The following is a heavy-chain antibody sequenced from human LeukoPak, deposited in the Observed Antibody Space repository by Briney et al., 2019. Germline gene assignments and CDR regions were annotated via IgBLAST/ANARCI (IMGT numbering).Heavy chain of an antibody. CDR1: GGSISSNSYY. CDR2: IYYSGST. CDR3: ARARSRLASGSYDQGFDY. V-gene: IGHV4-39*07. D-gene: IGHD1-26*01. J-gene: IGHJ4*02. Sequence: SETLSLTCAVSGGSISSNSYYWGWIRQPPGKGLEWIGSIYYSGSTNYNPSLKSRVTISVDTSKNQFSLKLSSVTAADTAVYYCARARSRLASGSYDQGFDYWGQGTLVTVSS.